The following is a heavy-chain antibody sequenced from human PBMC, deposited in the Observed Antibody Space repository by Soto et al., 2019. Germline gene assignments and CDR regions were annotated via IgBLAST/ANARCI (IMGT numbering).Heavy chain of an antibody. CDR1: GDSISSSSYY. V-gene: IGHV4-39*01. D-gene: IGHD4-17*01. Sequence: SETLSLTCTVSGDSISSSSYYWGWIRQPPGKGLEWIGSVYYSGSTYYSPSLKSRVTISVDTSKNQFSLNLSSVTAADTAVYYCARTTVTTFSYYYYYMDVWGKGTTVTVSS. CDR3: ARTTVTTFSYYYYYMDV. J-gene: IGHJ6*03. CDR2: VYYSGST.